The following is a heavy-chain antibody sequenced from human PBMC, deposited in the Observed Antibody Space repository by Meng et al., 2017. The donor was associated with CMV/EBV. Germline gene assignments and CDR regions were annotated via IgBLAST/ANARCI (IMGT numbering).Heavy chain of an antibody. CDR2: ISGSGGST. V-gene: IGHV3-23*01. Sequence: GESLKISRAASGFTFSSHSMSWVRQAPGKGLEWVSAISGSGGSTYYADPVKGRFTISRDNSKNTLYLQMNSLRAVDTAVYYCAKETRVHYDSSAPGYWGQGTLVTVSS. CDR1: GFTFSSHS. CDR3: AKETRVHYDSSAPGY. J-gene: IGHJ4*02. D-gene: IGHD3-22*01.